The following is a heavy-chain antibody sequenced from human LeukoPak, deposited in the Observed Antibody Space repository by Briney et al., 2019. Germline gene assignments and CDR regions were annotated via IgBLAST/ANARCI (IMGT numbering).Heavy chain of an antibody. D-gene: IGHD6-13*01. CDR2: IYTSGST. CDR1: GGSISSYY. V-gene: IGHV4-4*07. J-gene: IGHJ4*02. CDR3: ARLGYSSSWYPSFDY. Sequence: SETLSLTCTVSGGSISSYYWSWIRQPAGKGLEWIGRIYTSGSTNYNPSLKSRVTISVDTSKNQFSLKLSSVTAADTAVYYCARLGYSSSWYPSFDYWGQGTLVTVSS.